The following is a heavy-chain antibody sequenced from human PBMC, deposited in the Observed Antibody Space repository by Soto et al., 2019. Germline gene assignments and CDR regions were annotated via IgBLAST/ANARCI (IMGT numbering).Heavy chain of an antibody. CDR2: IKPDGSAT. J-gene: IGHJ4*02. CDR1: GFTFGSYW. Sequence: GGSLRLSCAVSGFTFGSYWMNWVRLIPGKGLEWVAYIKPDGSATYYVDSVKGRFTISRDNAKNSLCLQMNSLRVEDTSVYYCARAGYCGPGCYYYFDYWGQGTLVTVSS. CDR3: ARAGYCGPGCYYYFDY. D-gene: IGHD2-21*02. V-gene: IGHV3-7*01.